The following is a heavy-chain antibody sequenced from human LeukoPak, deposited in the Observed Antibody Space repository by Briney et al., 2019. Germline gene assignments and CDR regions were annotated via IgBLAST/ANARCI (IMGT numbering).Heavy chain of an antibody. CDR3: VRDQFFSFDY. D-gene: IGHD3-3*01. J-gene: IGHJ4*02. CDR1: GFTFSSYA. CDR2: ISYDGSNK. Sequence: QSGRSLRLSCAASGFTFSSYAMHWVRQAPGKGLEWVAVISYDGSNKYYADSVKGRFTISRDNAKNSLYLQMSSLRDGDTAVYYCVRDQFFSFDYWGQGTLVTVSS. V-gene: IGHV3-30-3*01.